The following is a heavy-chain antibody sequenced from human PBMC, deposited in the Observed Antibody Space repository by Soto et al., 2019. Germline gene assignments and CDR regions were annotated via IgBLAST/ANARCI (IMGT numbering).Heavy chain of an antibody. Sequence: NPSETLSLTCTVSGGSISSYYWSWIRQPPGKGLEWIGYIYYSGSTSYNPSLKSRVTISVDTSKNQFSLKLSSVTAADTAVYYCARAPQIPPVTIYFDYWGQGTLVTVSS. CDR2: IYYSGST. CDR3: ARAPQIPPVTIYFDY. D-gene: IGHD4-17*01. J-gene: IGHJ4*02. CDR1: GGSISSYY. V-gene: IGHV4-59*01.